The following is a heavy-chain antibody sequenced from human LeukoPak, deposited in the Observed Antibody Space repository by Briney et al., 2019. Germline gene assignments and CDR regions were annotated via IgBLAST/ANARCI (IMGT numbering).Heavy chain of an antibody. Sequence: PGGSLRLSCAASGFTVSSNYMSWVRQAPGKGLEWVSAISGSGGSTYYADSVKGRFTISRDNSKNTLYLQMNSLRAEDTAVYYCAKQIMGSTVVTPSLAYYGMDVWGQGTTVTVSS. CDR2: ISGSGGST. V-gene: IGHV3-23*01. CDR3: AKQIMGSTVVTPSLAYYGMDV. J-gene: IGHJ6*02. CDR1: GFTVSSNY. D-gene: IGHD4-23*01.